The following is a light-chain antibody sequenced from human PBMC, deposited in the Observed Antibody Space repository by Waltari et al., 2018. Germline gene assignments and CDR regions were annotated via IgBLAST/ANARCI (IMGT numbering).Light chain of an antibody. V-gene: IGKV3-20*01. CDR2: DAS. Sequence: SCRASESVGRTLAWYQQEPGQAPRLLIYDASRRATGVPDSFSGSGSGTDFSLTISRLEPEDFAVYYCQMYVRLPATFGQGTKVEIK. CDR1: ESVGRT. CDR3: QMYVRLPAT. J-gene: IGKJ1*01.